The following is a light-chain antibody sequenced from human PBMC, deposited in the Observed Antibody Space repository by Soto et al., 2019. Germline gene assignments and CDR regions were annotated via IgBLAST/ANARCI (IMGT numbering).Light chain of an antibody. V-gene: IGKV1-9*01. CDR1: QGISSY. CDR3: QQLNSYPLT. J-gene: IGKJ4*01. CDR2: AAS. Sequence: DIQLTQSPSFLSASVGDRVTITCRASQGISSYLAWYQQKPGKAPKLLIYAASTLQSGVPSRFSGSGSGTEFTLTINSLQPEDFANYYCQQLNSYPLTFGGGTKVEIK.